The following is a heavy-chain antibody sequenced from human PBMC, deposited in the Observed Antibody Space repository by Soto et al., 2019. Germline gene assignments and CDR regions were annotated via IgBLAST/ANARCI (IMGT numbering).Heavy chain of an antibody. CDR2: IYSGGST. V-gene: IGHV3-53*04. J-gene: IGHJ3*02. D-gene: IGHD3-10*01. CDR1: GFTVSSNY. CDR3: ASASHYFRVMDAFDI. Sequence: EVQLVESGGGLVQPGGSLRLSCAASGFTVSSNYMSWVRQAPGKGLEWVSVIYSGGSTYYADSVKGRFTISRHNSKNTLYLQMNSLRAEDTAVYYCASASHYFRVMDAFDIWGQGTMVTVSS.